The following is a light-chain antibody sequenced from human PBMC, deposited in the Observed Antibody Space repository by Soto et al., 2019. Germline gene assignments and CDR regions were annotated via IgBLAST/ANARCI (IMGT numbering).Light chain of an antibody. CDR3: QQLNSSPPWT. V-gene: IGKV1-9*01. CDR2: AAS. CDR1: QDISSY. J-gene: IGKJ1*01. Sequence: DIQLTQSPSFLSASVGDRVTITCRASQDISSYLAWYQQKPGKAPKLLIYAASTLQSGVPSRFSGSGSGTEFTLTISNLQPEDFATYYCQQLNSSPPWTFGQGTKVDIK.